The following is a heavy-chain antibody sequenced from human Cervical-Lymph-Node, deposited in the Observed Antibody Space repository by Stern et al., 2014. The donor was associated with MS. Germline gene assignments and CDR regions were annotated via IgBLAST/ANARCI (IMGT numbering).Heavy chain of an antibody. Sequence: VQLVQSGAEVKKPGSSVKVSCKASGGTFNVYAINWLRQAPGQGLEWMGRIIPVCGTAHYAQKFQDRVTITADESTRTSSMQLSSLAFNDTAVYYCARDGRHRYTYALDVWGQGTTVTVSS. CDR1: GGTFNVYA. CDR2: IIPVCGTA. V-gene: IGHV1-69*18. J-gene: IGHJ6*02. CDR3: ARDGRHRYTYALDV. D-gene: IGHD1-14*01.